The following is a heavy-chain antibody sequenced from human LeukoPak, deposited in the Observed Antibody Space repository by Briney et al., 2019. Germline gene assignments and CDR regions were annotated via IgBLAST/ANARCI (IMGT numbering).Heavy chain of an antibody. D-gene: IGHD2-8*01. Sequence: TSETLSLTCAVYGGSFSGYYWSWIRQPPGKGLEWIGVINHSGSTNYNPSLKSRFTISVDTSKNQFSLKLSSVTAADPAVYYCARGRVSAPNYYYYYMDVWGKGTTVTVSS. V-gene: IGHV4-34*01. CDR2: INHSGST. CDR3: ARGRVSAPNYYYYYMDV. CDR1: GGSFSGYY. J-gene: IGHJ6*03.